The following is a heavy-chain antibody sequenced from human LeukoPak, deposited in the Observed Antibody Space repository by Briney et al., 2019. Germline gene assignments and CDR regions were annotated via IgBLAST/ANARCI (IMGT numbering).Heavy chain of an antibody. CDR3: AKSVFGSSWPWYFDY. CDR1: GFTFDDYA. Sequence: GGSLRLSCAASGFTFDDYAMHWVRQAPGKGLEWVSGISWNSGSIGYADSVKGRFTISRDNAKNSLYLQMNSLRAEDTALYYCAKSVFGSSWPWYFDYWGQGTLVTVSS. V-gene: IGHV3-9*01. CDR2: ISWNSGSI. D-gene: IGHD6-13*01. J-gene: IGHJ4*02.